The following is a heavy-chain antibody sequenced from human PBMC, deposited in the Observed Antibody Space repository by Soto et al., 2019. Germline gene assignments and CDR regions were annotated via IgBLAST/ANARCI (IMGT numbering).Heavy chain of an antibody. CDR2: VLGSADST. CDR1: GVTFIGDS. J-gene: IGHJ4*02. CDR3: ARELGGYFFDY. Sequence: GGSLRLSCATAGVTFIGDSMSWVGQAPGKGLGWVSAVLGSADSTDYADSVQVRFTICRDNSKNMVFLQMNGLRAEDTAVYYCARELGGYFFDYSGQRTPVTVAP. D-gene: IGHD2-15*01. V-gene: IGHV3-23*01.